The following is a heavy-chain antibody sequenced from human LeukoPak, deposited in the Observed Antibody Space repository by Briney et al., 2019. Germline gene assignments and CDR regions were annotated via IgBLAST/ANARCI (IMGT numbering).Heavy chain of an antibody. CDR2: IDWDDDK. Sequence: SGPALVKPTQTLTLTCTFSGFSLSTSGRFVSRIRQPPGKALEWLARIDWDDDKYYNTSLRTRLTISKDTSKNQLVLTMTNMDPVDTATYYCARISRGNYGMYYFDYWGQGTLVTVSS. D-gene: IGHD4-11*01. CDR1: GFSLSTSGRF. V-gene: IGHV2-70*11. CDR3: ARISRGNYGMYYFDY. J-gene: IGHJ4*02.